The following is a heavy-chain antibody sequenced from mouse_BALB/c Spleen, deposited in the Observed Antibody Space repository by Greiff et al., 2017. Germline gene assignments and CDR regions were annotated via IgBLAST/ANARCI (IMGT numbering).Heavy chain of an antibody. CDR1: GFTFSDYY. Sequence: EVKLMESGGGLVKPGGSLKLSCAASGFTFSDYYMYWVRQTPEKRLEWVATISDGGSYTYYPDSVKGRFTISRDNAKNNLYLQMSSLKSEDTAMYYCARDKYGNSWAMDYWGQGTSVTVSS. D-gene: IGHD2-10*02. CDR2: ISDGGSYT. J-gene: IGHJ4*01. CDR3: ARDKYGNSWAMDY. V-gene: IGHV5-4*02.